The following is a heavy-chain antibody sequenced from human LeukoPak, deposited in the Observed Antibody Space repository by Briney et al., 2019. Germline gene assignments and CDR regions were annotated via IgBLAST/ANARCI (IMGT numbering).Heavy chain of an antibody. CDR1: GGSINEYY. D-gene: IGHD3-10*01. CDR2: IYDSRST. Sequence: SETLSLTCTVSGGSINEYYWSWIRQPAGKGLEWIGRIYDSRSTNYNPSLKSRVTLSVDTSKTQFSLRLSSVTAADTAVYYCAREDSGSYYNYYYFYMDVWGKGTTVTISS. J-gene: IGHJ6*03. CDR3: AREDSGSYYNYYYFYMDV. V-gene: IGHV4-4*07.